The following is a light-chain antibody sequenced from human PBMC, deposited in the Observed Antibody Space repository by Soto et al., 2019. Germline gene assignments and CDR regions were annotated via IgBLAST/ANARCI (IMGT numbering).Light chain of an antibody. CDR3: QQRSNWPT. CDR1: QSVSSY. Sequence: EIVSPPSPATLSLSPETRATLSCRASQSVSSYLAWYQQKPGQAPRLLIYDASNRATGIPARFSGSGSGTDFTLTISSLEPEDFAVYYCQQRSNWPTFGQGTRLEI. J-gene: IGKJ5*01. CDR2: DAS. V-gene: IGKV3-11*01.